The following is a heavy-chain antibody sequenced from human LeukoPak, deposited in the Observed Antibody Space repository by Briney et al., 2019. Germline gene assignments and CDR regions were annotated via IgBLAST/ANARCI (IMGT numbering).Heavy chain of an antibody. CDR3: AKGGPYSRPDY. D-gene: IGHD6-13*01. CDR2: ISNGGGST. CDR1: GFIFSNYA. Sequence: GGSLRLSCAASGFIFSNYAMSWVRQAPGKGLEWVSGISNGGGSTYSTDSVKGRFTISRDNSKNTLYLQMNSLRAEDTAVYYCAKGGPYSRPDYWGQGTLVTVSS. V-gene: IGHV3-23*01. J-gene: IGHJ4*02.